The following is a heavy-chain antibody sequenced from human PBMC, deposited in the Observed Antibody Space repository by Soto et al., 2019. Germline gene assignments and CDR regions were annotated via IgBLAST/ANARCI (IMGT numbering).Heavy chain of an antibody. D-gene: IGHD3-16*02. CDR2: FDPEDGET. Sequence: ASVKVSCKVSGYTLTELSMHWVRQAPGKGLEWMGGFDPEDGETIYAQKFQGRVTMTEDTSTDTAYMELSSLRSEDTAVYYCATVSNDYIWGSYRQYSYYFDYWGQGTLVTVSS. J-gene: IGHJ4*02. CDR1: GYTLTELS. CDR3: ATVSNDYIWGSYRQYSYYFDY. V-gene: IGHV1-24*01.